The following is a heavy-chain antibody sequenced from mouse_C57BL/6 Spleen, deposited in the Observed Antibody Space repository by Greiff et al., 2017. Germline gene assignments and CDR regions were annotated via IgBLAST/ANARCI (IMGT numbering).Heavy chain of an antibody. Sequence: EVQVVASGGGLVKPGGSLKLSCAASGFTFSSYAMSWVRQTPEKRLEWVATISDGGSYTYYPDNVKGRFTISRDNAKNNLYLQMSHLKSEDTAMYYCARDRWLLQKDYAMDYWGQGTSGTVSS. CDR2: ISDGGSYT. CDR3: ARDRWLLQKDYAMDY. V-gene: IGHV5-4*01. D-gene: IGHD2-3*01. CDR1: GFTFSSYA. J-gene: IGHJ4*01.